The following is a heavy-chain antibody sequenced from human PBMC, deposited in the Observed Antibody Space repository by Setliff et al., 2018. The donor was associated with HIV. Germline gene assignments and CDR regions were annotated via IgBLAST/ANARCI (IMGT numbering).Heavy chain of an antibody. V-gene: IGHV3-23*03. CDR2: ISGDSSSA. J-gene: IGHJ3*01. D-gene: IGHD5-12*01. Sequence: GGSLRLSCGVAGINFENYAMAWVRQAPGKGLEWVSVISGDSSSAQSADSVRGRFTVFRDNSKKTIYLQMNSLRTDDTAMYYCAKRTTASGGPFDLWGPGTTVTVSS. CDR1: GINFENYA. CDR3: AKRTTASGGPFDL.